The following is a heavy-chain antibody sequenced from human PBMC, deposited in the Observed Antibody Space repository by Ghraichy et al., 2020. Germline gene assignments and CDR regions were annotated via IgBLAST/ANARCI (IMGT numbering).Heavy chain of an antibody. CDR3: ARVVGYCSSTSCYTHPGGYYYYGMDV. CDR2: IIPILGIA. Sequence: SVNVSCKASGGTFSSYTISWVRQAPGQGLEWMGRIIPILGIANYAQKFQGRVTITADKSTSTAYMELSSLRSEDTAVYYCARVVGYCSSTSCYTHPGGYYYYGMDVWGQGTTVTVSS. V-gene: IGHV1-69*02. J-gene: IGHJ6*02. CDR1: GGTFSSYT. D-gene: IGHD2-2*02.